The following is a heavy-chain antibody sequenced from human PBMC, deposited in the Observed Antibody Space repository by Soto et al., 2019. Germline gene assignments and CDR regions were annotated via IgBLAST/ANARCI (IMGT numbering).Heavy chain of an antibody. D-gene: IGHD3-22*01. CDR3: ARFSRITMIVVPTY. CDR1: GGSISSGDYY. CDR2: IYYSGST. Sequence: KPSETLSLTCTVSGGSISSGDYYWSWIRQPPGKGLEWIGYIYYSGSTYYNPSLKSRVTISVDTSKNQFSLKLSSVTAADTAVYYCARFSRITMIVVPTYWGQGTLVTVSS. J-gene: IGHJ4*02. V-gene: IGHV4-30-4*01.